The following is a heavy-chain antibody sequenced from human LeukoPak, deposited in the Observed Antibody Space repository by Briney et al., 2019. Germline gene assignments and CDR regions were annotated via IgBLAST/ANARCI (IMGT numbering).Heavy chain of an antibody. V-gene: IGHV3-21*01. CDR3: ARDPGSSSWYGRDY. J-gene: IGHJ4*02. D-gene: IGHD6-13*01. Sequence: GGSLRLSCAAPGFTFSSYSMNWVRQAPGKGLEWVSSISSSSSYIYYADSVKGRFTISRDNAKNSLYLQMNSLRAEDTAVYYCARDPGSSSWYGRDYWGQGTLVTVSS. CDR2: ISSSSSYI. CDR1: GFTFSSYS.